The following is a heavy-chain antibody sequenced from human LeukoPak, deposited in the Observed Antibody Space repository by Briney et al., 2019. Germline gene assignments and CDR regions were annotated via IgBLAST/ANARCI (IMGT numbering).Heavy chain of an antibody. V-gene: IGHV3-48*04. Sequence: GGSLRLSCASSGFTFSVYGMNWVRQAPGKGLEWVSYISSSSNSIYYADSVKGRFTISRENAKNSLYLQMNSLRAEDTAVYYCASSVVTPNYFDYWGQGTLVTVSS. CDR1: GFTFSVYG. CDR2: ISSSSNSI. D-gene: IGHD4-23*01. J-gene: IGHJ4*02. CDR3: ASSVVTPNYFDY.